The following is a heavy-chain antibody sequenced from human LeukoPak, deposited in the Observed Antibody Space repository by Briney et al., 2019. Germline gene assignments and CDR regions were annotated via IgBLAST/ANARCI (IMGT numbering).Heavy chain of an antibody. CDR2: IWYDGSNK. J-gene: IGHJ4*02. Sequence: PGGSLRLSCAASGFTFSSYGMHWVRQAPGKGLEWVAVIWYDGSNKYYADSVKGRFTISRDNSKNTLYLQMNSLRAEDTAVYYCAKGTGYSSSWYEDYWGQGTLVTVSS. CDR3: AKGTGYSSSWYEDY. CDR1: GFTFSSYG. V-gene: IGHV3-33*06. D-gene: IGHD6-13*01.